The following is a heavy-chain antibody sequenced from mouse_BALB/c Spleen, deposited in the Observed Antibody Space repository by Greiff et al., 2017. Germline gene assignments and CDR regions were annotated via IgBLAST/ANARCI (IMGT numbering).Heavy chain of an antibody. Sequence: EVKLVESGPSLVKPSHTLSFSCSVTGDSITSGYWNWIRKCPGHKLEYMGYISYSGSTYYNPSLKSRISITRDTSKNQYYLQLNSVTTEDTATYYCARSKDYDYDDGAYWGQGTLVTVSA. CDR3: ARSKDYDYDDGAY. D-gene: IGHD2-4*01. J-gene: IGHJ3*01. CDR2: ISYSGST. V-gene: IGHV3-8*02. CDR1: GDSITSGY.